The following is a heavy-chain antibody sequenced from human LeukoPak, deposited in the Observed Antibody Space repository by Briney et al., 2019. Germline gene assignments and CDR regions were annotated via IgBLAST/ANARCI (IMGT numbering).Heavy chain of an antibody. V-gene: IGHV3-30*01. D-gene: IGHD3-16*01. J-gene: IGHJ4*02. Sequence: GGSLRLSCAASGSTFSGHLLHWVRQAPGKGLERVAGTAYEGGEKYYADSVSGRFTISRDNSDNTVYLQMNGLRLEDTAVYFCAREGDRHLTFDYWGRGTLVTVSS. CDR1: GSTFSGHL. CDR2: TAYEGGEK. CDR3: AREGDRHLTFDY.